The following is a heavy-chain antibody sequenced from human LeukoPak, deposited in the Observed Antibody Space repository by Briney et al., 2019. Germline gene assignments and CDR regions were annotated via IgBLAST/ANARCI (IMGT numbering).Heavy chain of an antibody. V-gene: IGHV1-2*02. CDR2: INPNSGGT. J-gene: IGHJ6*03. D-gene: IGHD6-6*01. Sequence: VASVKVSCKASGYTFTGYYMHWVRQAPGQGLEWMGWINPNSGGTNYAQKFQGRVTMTRDTSISTAYMELSRLRSDDTAVYYCARAARRAYYYMDVWGKGNTVTVSS. CDR3: ARAARRAYYYMDV. CDR1: GYTFTGYY.